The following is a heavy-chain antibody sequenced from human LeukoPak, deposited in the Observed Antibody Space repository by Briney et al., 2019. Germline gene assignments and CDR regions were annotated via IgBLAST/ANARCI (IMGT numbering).Heavy chain of an antibody. D-gene: IGHD6-13*01. CDR3: ARVGHSSIDY. V-gene: IGHV3-11*01. J-gene: IGHJ4*02. Sequence: GGSLRLSCAASGFTFSYYYMSWILQAPGKGLEYVSYISSSCSTIYYADSVKGRFTISVDNAKNSLYLQMNSLRAEARAVYYCARVGHSSIDYWGQGTLVTVSS. CDR2: ISSSCSTI. CDR1: GFTFSYYY.